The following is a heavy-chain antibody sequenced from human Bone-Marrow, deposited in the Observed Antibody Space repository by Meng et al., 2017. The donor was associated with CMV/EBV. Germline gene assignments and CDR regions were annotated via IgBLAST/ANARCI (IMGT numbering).Heavy chain of an antibody. Sequence: GESLKISCAASGFTFSSYSMNWVRQAPGKGLEWVSSISSSSSYIYYADSVKGRFTISRDNAKNSLYLQMNSLRAEDTAVYYCARAPRGSPGNYWGQRTLVTISS. D-gene: IGHD1-26*01. CDR1: GFTFSSYS. CDR2: ISSSSSYI. V-gene: IGHV3-21*01. J-gene: IGHJ4*02. CDR3: ARAPRGSPGNY.